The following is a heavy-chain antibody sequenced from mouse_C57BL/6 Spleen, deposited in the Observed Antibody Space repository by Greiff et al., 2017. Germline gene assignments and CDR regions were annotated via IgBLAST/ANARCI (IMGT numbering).Heavy chain of an antibody. V-gene: IGHV1-26*01. CDR2: INPNNGGT. J-gene: IGHJ4*01. D-gene: IGHD1-1*02. CDR1: GYTFTDYY. CDR3: AILWNYAMDY. Sequence: EVQLQQSGPELVKPGASVKISCKASGYTFTDYYMNWVKQSHGKSLEWIGDINPNNGGTSYNQKFKGKATLTVDKSSSTAYMELRSLTSEDSAVYYCAILWNYAMDYWGQGTSVTVSS.